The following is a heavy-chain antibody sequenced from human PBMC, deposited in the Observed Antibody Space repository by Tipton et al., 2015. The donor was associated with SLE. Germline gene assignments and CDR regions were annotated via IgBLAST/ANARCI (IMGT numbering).Heavy chain of an antibody. Sequence: TLSLTCTVSGGSISSGGYYWSWIRQHPGKGLEWIGYIYYSGSTYYNPSLKSRVTISVDTSKNQFSLKLSSVTAADTAVHYCARDEGDSGYAQLNYWGQGTLFTVSS. V-gene: IGHV4-31*03. D-gene: IGHD5-12*01. CDR2: IYYSGST. J-gene: IGHJ4*02. CDR1: GGSISSGGYY. CDR3: ARDEGDSGYAQLNY.